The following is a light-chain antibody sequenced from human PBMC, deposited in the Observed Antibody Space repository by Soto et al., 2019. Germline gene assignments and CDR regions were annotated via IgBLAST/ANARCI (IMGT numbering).Light chain of an antibody. CDR1: QSVSSN. Sequence: VVRRAAAELSFCRAQRATLTCRASQSVSSNLAWYQQKPGQAPRLLIYGVSSRATGIPDRFSGTGSGTDLTLTISRLEPADFAVYYCQQYFPSPLNFGGGTKVDIK. V-gene: IGKV3-20*01. CDR2: GVS. J-gene: IGKJ4*01. CDR3: QQYFPSPLN.